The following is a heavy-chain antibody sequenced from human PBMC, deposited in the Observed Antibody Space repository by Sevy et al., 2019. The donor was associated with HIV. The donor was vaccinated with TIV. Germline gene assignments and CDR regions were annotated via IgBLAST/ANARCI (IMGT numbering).Heavy chain of an antibody. CDR3: AKDLGTSLNGMDV. D-gene: IGHD2-2*01. Sequence: GGSLRLSCAASGFPFNDHAMHWVRQVPGKGLEWVSGISWNSRNIGYADSVKGRFTISRDNAKNSLYLQMNSLRTEDTALYYCAKDLGTSLNGMDVWGQGTTVTVSS. CDR2: ISWNSRNI. V-gene: IGHV3-9*01. J-gene: IGHJ6*02. CDR1: GFPFNDHA.